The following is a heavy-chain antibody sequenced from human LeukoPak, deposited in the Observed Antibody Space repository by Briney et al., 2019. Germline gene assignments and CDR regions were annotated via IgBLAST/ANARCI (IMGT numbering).Heavy chain of an antibody. V-gene: IGHV1-69*13. D-gene: IGHD2-2*02. Sequence: SVKVSCKASGGTFSSYAISWVRQAPGQGLEWMGGVIPIFGTANYAQKFQGRVTITADESTSTAYMELSSLRSEDTAVYYCARVGYCSSTSCYIGAFDIWGQGTMVTVSS. J-gene: IGHJ3*02. CDR2: VIPIFGTA. CDR3: ARVGYCSSTSCYIGAFDI. CDR1: GGTFSSYA.